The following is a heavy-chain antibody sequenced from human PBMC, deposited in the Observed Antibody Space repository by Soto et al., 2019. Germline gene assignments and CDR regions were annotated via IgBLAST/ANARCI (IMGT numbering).Heavy chain of an antibody. D-gene: IGHD3-9*01. V-gene: IGHV3-15*01. CDR3: TTDSRYTRSSLYFDY. CDR2: IKSKTDGGTI. J-gene: IGHJ4*02. Sequence: EVQLVESGGGLVKPGGSLRLSCAASGFTFSNAWMTWVRQAPGKGLEWVGRIKSKTDGGTIDYPAPVKGRFTVSRDDSETTLYLQMNSLKNEDTAVYDCTTDSRYTRSSLYFDYWGQGTQVTVSS. CDR1: GFTFSNAW.